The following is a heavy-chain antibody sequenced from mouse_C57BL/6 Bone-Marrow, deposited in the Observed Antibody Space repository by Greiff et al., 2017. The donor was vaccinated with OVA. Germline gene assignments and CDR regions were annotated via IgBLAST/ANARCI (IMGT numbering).Heavy chain of an antibody. CDR3: ARFSMGAY. CDR1: GYTFTDYY. CDR2: INPNNGGT. V-gene: IGHV1-26*01. Sequence: VQLQQSGPELVKPGASVKISCKASGYTFTDYYMNWVKQSHGKSLEWIGDINPNNGGTSYNQKFKGKATLTVDKSSSTAYMELRSLTSEDSAVYYCARFSMGAYWGQGTLVTVSA. J-gene: IGHJ3*01.